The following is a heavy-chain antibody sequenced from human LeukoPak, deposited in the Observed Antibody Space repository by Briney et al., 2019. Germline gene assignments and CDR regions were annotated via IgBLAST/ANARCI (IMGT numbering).Heavy chain of an antibody. CDR3: ARLLNHYDSNGSPTISRYFDY. D-gene: IGHD3-22*01. V-gene: IGHV5-51*01. J-gene: IGHJ4*02. Sequence: GESLKISCKGSGYSFTNYWIGWVRQMPGKGLEWVAIISPGNSDIKCSPSFQGQVTISVDKSINTAYLQWSSLKASDTGMYYCARLLNHYDSNGSPTISRYFDYWGQGTLVTVSS. CDR1: GYSFTNYW. CDR2: ISPGNSDI.